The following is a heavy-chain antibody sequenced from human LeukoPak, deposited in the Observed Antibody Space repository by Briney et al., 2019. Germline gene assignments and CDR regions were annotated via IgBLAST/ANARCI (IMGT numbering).Heavy chain of an antibody. J-gene: IGHJ4*02. CDR3: ARELADSSGYYNDY. CDR2: INVSGGST. D-gene: IGHD3-22*01. CDR1: GFTFSNYA. Sequence: GGSLRLSRAASGFTFSNYAMSWVRQAPGKGLEWVSGINVSGGSTFYADSVRGRFTISRDNSKNTLYLQMNSLRAEDTAVYYCARELADSSGYYNDYWGQGTLVTVSS. V-gene: IGHV3-23*01.